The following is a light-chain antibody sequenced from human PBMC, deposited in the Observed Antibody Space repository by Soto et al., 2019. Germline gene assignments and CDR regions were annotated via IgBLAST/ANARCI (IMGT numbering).Light chain of an antibody. CDR1: QGISSW. CDR2: AAS. V-gene: IGKV1-12*01. CDR3: QQANSLPHT. J-gene: IGKJ2*01. Sequence: DIQMTQSPSSVSASVGDRVTITCRASQGISSWLAWYQEKPGKAPTLLIYAASSLQSGVPSRFSGSGSATDVTLTISSLEPEDFASYYCQQANSLPHTFGQGTELEIK.